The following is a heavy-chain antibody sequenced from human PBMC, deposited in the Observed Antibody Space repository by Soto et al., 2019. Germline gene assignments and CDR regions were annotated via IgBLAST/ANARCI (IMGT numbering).Heavy chain of an antibody. D-gene: IGHD4-17*01. V-gene: IGHV4-59*08. CDR1: GGSISSYY. CDR3: ARHIGTTVTLYWYFDL. CDR2: IYYSGST. J-gene: IGHJ2*01. Sequence: SETLSLTCTVSGGSISSYYWSWIRQPPGKGLEWIGYIYYSGSTNYNPSLKSRVTISVDTSKNQFSLKLSSVTAADTVVYYFARHIGTTVTLYWYFDLWGRGTLVTVSS.